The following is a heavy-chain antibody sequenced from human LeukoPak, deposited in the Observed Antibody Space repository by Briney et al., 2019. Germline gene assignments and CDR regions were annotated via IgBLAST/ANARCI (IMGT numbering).Heavy chain of an antibody. V-gene: IGHV4-4*07. D-gene: IGHD6-13*01. CDR3: ARDRSSSYTRDWFDP. J-gene: IGHJ5*02. CDR1: GGSINGYY. CDR2: IYNSESI. Sequence: TPSETLSLTCTVSGGSINGYYWSWIRQPAGKGLECIGRIYNSESINYNPSLKSRVTMSIDTSKSQFSLELNSVTAADTAVYYCARDRSSSYTRDWFDPWGQGALVTVSS.